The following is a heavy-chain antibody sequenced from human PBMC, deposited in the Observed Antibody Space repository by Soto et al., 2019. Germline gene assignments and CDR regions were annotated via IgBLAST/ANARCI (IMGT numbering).Heavy chain of an antibody. J-gene: IGHJ4*02. CDR2: IYHSGSS. CDR1: GDSITSDKW. Sequence: SETLSLTCAVSGDSITSDKWWSWIRQPPGKGLQWIGEIYHSGSSKYNPSLKSRVIISVDKSKNQFSLKLSSVTAADTAVYYCARLTPGPAQVFDYWGQGTLVTVSS. CDR3: ARLTPGPAQVFDY. V-gene: IGHV4-4*02.